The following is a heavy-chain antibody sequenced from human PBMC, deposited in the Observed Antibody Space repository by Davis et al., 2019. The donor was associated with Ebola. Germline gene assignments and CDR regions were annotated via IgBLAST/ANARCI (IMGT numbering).Heavy chain of an antibody. V-gene: IGHV4-39*01. Sequence: SETLSLTCTVSGGSLSSRSYYWGWIRQPPGKGLEWIGSIHYSGTTDYNLSLKSRVTMSVDTSKNEFSLRLTSVTAADTALYYCARHTSYGGKTWFDPWGQGTLVTVSS. D-gene: IGHD4-23*01. J-gene: IGHJ5*02. CDR2: IHYSGTT. CDR3: ARHTSYGGKTWFDP. CDR1: GGSLSSRSYY.